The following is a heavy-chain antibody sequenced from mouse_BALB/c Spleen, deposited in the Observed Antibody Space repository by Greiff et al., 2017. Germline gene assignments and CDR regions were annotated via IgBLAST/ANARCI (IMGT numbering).Heavy chain of an antibody. J-gene: IGHJ2*01. V-gene: IGHV2-6-7*01. CDR3: ARGHYRFDY. CDR1: GFSLTGYG. CDR2: IWGDGST. Sequence: VQLKESGPGLVAPSQSLSITCTVSGFSLTGYGVNWVRQPPGKGLEWLGMIWGDGSTDYNSALKSRLSISKDNSKSQVFFKMNSLQANDTAIYYCARGHYRFDYWGQGTTLTVSS. D-gene: IGHD1-2*01.